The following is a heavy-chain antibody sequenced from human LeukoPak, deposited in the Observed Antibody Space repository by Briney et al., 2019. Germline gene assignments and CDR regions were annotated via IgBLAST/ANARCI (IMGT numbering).Heavy chain of an antibody. CDR2: IIPILGIA. CDR1: GGTFSSYA. V-gene: IGHV1-69*04. D-gene: IGHD5-18*01. J-gene: IGHJ4*02. Sequence: SVKVSCKASGGTFSSYAISWMRQAPGQGLEWMGRIIPILGIANYAQKFQGRVTITADKSTSTAYMELSSLRSEDTAVYYCARTRAMADFDYWGQGTLVTVSS. CDR3: ARTRAMADFDY.